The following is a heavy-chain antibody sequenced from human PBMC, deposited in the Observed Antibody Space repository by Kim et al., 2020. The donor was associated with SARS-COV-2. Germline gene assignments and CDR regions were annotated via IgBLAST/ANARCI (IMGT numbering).Heavy chain of an antibody. J-gene: IGHJ3*02. CDR2: IYYSGST. D-gene: IGHD3-22*01. Sequence: SETLSLTCTVSGGSISSYYWSWIRQPPGKGLEWIGYIYYSGSTNYNPSLKSRVTISVDTSKNQFSLKLSSVTAADTAVYYCARSSHTGVTMIVRKAPAAFDIWGQGTMVTVSS. CDR3: ARSSHTGVTMIVRKAPAAFDI. CDR1: GGSISSYY. V-gene: IGHV4-59*01.